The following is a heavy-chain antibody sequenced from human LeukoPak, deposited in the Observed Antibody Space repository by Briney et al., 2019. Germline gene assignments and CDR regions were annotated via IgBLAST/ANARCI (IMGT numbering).Heavy chain of an antibody. Sequence: GGSLRLSCAASGFTVSSNYMSWVRQAPGKGLEWVSFIYIGGSTYYADSVKGRFTISRDNSKNTLYLQMNSPRAENAAVYYCARELRKHCGGDLCGFDYWGQGTLVTVSS. CDR2: IYIGGST. D-gene: IGHD2-21*02. V-gene: IGHV3-66*01. J-gene: IGHJ4*02. CDR1: GFTVSSNY. CDR3: ARELRKHCGGDLCGFDY.